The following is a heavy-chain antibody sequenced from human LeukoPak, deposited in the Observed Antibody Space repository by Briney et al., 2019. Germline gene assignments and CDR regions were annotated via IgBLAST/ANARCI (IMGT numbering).Heavy chain of an antibody. J-gene: IGHJ6*03. CDR1: GGTFSSYA. V-gene: IGHV1-69*13. CDR2: IIPIFGTA. CDR3: AIDYLREPWGDTVVTPNFFNYYYYYMDV. Sequence: ASVKVSCKASGGTFSSYAISWVRQAPGQGLEWMGGIIPIFGTANYAQKFQGRVTITADESTSTAYMELSSLRSEDTAVYYCAIDYLREPWGDTVVTPNFFNYYYYYMDVWGKGTTVTVSS. D-gene: IGHD4-23*01.